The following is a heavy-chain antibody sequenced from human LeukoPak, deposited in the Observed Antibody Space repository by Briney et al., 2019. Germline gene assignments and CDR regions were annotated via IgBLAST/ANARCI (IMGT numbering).Heavy chain of an antibody. J-gene: IGHJ4*02. CDR2: IRDDGSNK. D-gene: IGHD2-15*01. Sequence: GGSLRLSCAASGSTFSSYGMHWVRQAPGKGLEWVAFIRDDGSNKLYADSVKGRFAIYRDNSKNTLYLQMNSLKIEDTAVYYCAKAMEYCSGGTCYSFPDWGQGTLVTVSS. CDR1: GSTFSSYG. V-gene: IGHV3-30*02. CDR3: AKAMEYCSGGTCYSFPD.